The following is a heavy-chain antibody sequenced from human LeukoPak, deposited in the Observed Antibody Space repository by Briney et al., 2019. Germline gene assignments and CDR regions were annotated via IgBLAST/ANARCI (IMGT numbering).Heavy chain of an antibody. CDR1: GFTFSSYS. D-gene: IGHD5-12*01. CDR2: ISSSSSYI. CDR3: ARDPNSGYDSYFDY. Sequence: GGSLRLSCVASGFTFSSYSVNWVRQAPGKGLEWVSFISSSSSYIYYRDSVKGRFTISRDNAKNSLYLQMNSLRAEDTAVYYCARDPNSGYDSYFDYWGQGTLVTVSS. J-gene: IGHJ4*02. V-gene: IGHV3-21*01.